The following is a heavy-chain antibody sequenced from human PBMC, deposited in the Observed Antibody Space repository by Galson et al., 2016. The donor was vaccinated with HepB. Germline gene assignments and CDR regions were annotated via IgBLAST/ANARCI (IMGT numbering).Heavy chain of an antibody. CDR3: ARARPEGSDYLWGTSRAGFRRKTDNKYGGMDV. J-gene: IGHJ6*02. V-gene: IGHV3-33*01. Sequence: VRRSPGKGLEWVASIWHAGKTEYYADSVRGRFAVSRDNSKNTVFLQMDSLRAEDTGVYYCARARPEGSDYLWGTSRAGFRRKTDNKYGGMDVWGQGTRSSSP. D-gene: IGHD3-16*02. CDR2: IWHAGKTE.